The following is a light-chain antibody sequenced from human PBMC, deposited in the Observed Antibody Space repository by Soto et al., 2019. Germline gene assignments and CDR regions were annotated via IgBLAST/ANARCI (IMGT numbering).Light chain of an antibody. V-gene: IGKV1-9*01. Sequence: DIQLTQSPSFLSASVGDRVTITCRASQGISSSLAWYQQKPGEAPKLLIYAASTLHSGAPSRFSGSGSGTEFTLTISSLQPDDFATYYCQQSYGTPITFGQGTRLEIK. CDR2: AAS. CDR3: QQSYGTPIT. CDR1: QGISSS. J-gene: IGKJ5*01.